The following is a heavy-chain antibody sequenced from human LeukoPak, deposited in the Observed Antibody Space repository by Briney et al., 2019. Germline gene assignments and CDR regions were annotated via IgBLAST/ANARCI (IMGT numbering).Heavy chain of an antibody. CDR3: ARAVLLWFGEPLGAFDI. D-gene: IGHD3-10*01. Sequence: SETLSLTCTVSGGSISSSSYYWGWIRQPPGKGLEWIGEINHSGSTNYNPSLKSRVTISVDTSKNQFSLKLSSVTAADTAVYYCARAVLLWFGEPLGAFDIWGQGTMVTVSS. CDR1: GGSISSSSYY. V-gene: IGHV4-39*07. J-gene: IGHJ3*02. CDR2: INHSGST.